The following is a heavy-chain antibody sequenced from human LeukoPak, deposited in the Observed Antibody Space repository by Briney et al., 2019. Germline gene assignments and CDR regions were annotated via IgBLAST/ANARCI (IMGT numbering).Heavy chain of an antibody. D-gene: IGHD6-6*01. CDR2: IYYSGST. Sequence: SETLSLTCTVSGVSISGYYWNWIRQPPGKGLEWIGYIYYSGSTKYNPSLKSRVTISVDTSKNHSSLKLTSVTAADTAVYHCARMYSSSSYFDYWGQGTLVTVSS. CDR1: GVSISGYY. CDR3: ARMYSSSSYFDY. V-gene: IGHV4-59*08. J-gene: IGHJ4*02.